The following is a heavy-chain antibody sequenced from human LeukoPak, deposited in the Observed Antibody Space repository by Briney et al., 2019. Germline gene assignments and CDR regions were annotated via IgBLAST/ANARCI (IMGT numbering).Heavy chain of an antibody. V-gene: IGHV1-2*06. Sequence: ASVKVSCXASGYTFTGYYMFWLRQAPGQGLEWMGRINPNSGGTNYAQKFQGRVTMTRDTSITTAYMELSSLRSDDTAVYYCARDLPSPGISVADDYWGQRTLVTVSS. J-gene: IGHJ4*02. CDR3: ARDLPSPGISVADDY. D-gene: IGHD6-19*01. CDR2: INPNSGGT. CDR1: GYTFTGYY.